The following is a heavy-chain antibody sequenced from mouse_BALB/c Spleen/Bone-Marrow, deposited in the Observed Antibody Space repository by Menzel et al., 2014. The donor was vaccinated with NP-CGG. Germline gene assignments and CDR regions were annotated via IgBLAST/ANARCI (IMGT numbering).Heavy chain of an antibody. CDR3: NTGFAY. CDR1: GFTFSNYW. V-gene: IGHV6-6*02. Sequence: EVKVEESGGDLVQPGGSMKLSCVASGFTFSNYWMNWVRQSPEKGLEWVAEIRLKSHNYATRYAESVKGRFTISRDDSKSSISLQMNNLRAEDSGIYYCNTGFAYWGQGTLVTVSA. CDR2: IRLKSHNYAT. J-gene: IGHJ3*01.